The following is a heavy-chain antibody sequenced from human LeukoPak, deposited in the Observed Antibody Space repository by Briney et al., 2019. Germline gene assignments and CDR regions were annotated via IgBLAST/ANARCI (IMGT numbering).Heavy chain of an antibody. V-gene: IGHV5-51*01. CDR3: ARHSYYYDSSGYYTGPQDY. CDR1: GYSFTSYW. Sequence: GESLKISCKGSGYSFTSYWIGWVRQIPGKGLEWMGIIYPGDSDTRYSPSFQGQVTISADKSISTAYLQWSSLKASDTAMYYCARHSYYYDSSGYYTGPQDYWGQGTLVTVSS. J-gene: IGHJ4*02. D-gene: IGHD3-22*01. CDR2: IYPGDSDT.